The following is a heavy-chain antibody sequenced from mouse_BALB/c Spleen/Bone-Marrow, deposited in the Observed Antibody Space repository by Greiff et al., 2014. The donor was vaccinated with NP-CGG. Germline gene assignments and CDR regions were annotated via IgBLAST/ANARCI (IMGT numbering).Heavy chain of an antibody. CDR2: VWGGGIT. Sequence: VKLEESGPGLVAPSQILSITCTVSGFSLTDYGVSWIRQPPGKGLEWLGVVWGGGITYYNSTLKSRLSITKDNSKSQVFLKMNSLQTDDTAMYYCAKHDTTGVVDYWGQGTTLTVSS. V-gene: IGHV2-6-5*01. D-gene: IGHD1-1*01. J-gene: IGHJ2*01. CDR3: AKHDTTGVVDY. CDR1: GFSLTDYG.